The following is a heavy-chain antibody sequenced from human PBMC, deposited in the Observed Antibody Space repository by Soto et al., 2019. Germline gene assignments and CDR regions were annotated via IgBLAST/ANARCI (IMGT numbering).Heavy chain of an antibody. Sequence: QVQLVQSGAEVKKPGASVKVSCKASGYTFTSYYMHWVRQAPGQGLEWMGIINPSGGSTSYAQKFQGRGTMTRDTSTSTVYMELSSLRSEDTAVYYCARERTVTTLGHGAGFFYYYGMDVWGQGTTVTVSS. CDR1: GYTFTSYY. CDR2: INPSGGST. D-gene: IGHD4-17*01. J-gene: IGHJ6*02. CDR3: ARERTVTTLGHGAGFFYYYGMDV. V-gene: IGHV1-46*03.